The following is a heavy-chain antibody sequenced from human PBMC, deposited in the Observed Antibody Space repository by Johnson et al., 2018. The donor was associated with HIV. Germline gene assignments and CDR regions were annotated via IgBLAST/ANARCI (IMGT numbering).Heavy chain of an antibody. CDR3: ARGSYDGDAFDI. Sequence: VQLVESGGDLVQPGGSLRLSCAASGFSFSNFDMHWVRQDIGLRLEWVSGIDTAGNTYYAGSVKGRFTISRENAKNSLYLQVKSLRAGDSALYYCARGSYDGDAFDIWGHGTMVTVSS. J-gene: IGHJ3*02. V-gene: IGHV3-13*01. D-gene: IGHD5-12*01. CDR1: GFSFSNFD. CDR2: IDTAGNT.